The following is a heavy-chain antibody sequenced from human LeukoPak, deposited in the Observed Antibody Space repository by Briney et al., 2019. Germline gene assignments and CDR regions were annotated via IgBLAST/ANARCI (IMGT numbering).Heavy chain of an antibody. CDR2: INPSGGST. CDR3: ARGYPPAEYCSGGSCYRSFDY. J-gene: IGHJ4*02. V-gene: IGHV1-46*01. D-gene: IGHD2-15*01. Sequence: ASVKVSCKASGYTFTSYYMHWVRQAPGQGLEWMGIINPSGGSTSYAQKFQGRVTMTRDMSTSTVYMELSSLRSDDTAVYYCARGYPPAEYCSGGSCYRSFDYWGQGTLVTVSS. CDR1: GYTFTSYY.